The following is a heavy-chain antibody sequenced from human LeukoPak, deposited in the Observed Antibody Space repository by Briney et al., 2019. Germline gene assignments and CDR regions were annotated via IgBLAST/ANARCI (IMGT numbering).Heavy chain of an antibody. CDR2: ISGSGGST. Sequence: GGSLRLSCEASGFTFDDYAMHWVRQVPGKGLEWVSGISGSGGSTYYADSVEGRFTISRDNSKNTLYLQMNSLRAEDTAVYYCAKLIAARPPFQYWGQGTLVTVSS. D-gene: IGHD6-6*01. V-gene: IGHV3-23*01. CDR3: AKLIAARPPFQY. J-gene: IGHJ4*02. CDR1: GFTFDDYA.